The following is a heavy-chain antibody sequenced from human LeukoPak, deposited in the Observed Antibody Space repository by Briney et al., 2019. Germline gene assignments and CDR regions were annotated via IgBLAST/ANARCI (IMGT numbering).Heavy chain of an antibody. V-gene: IGHV3-21*04. CDR3: ARDNGPRPLDC. CDR2: ISSSSSYI. D-gene: IGHD2-8*01. Sequence: GGSLRLSCAASGFTFSSYSMNWVRQAPGKGLEWVSSISSSSSYIYYADSVKGRFTISRDSSKNTVYLQMNSLRADDTAVYYCARDNGPRPLDCWGQGTLVTVSS. CDR1: GFTFSSYS. J-gene: IGHJ4*02.